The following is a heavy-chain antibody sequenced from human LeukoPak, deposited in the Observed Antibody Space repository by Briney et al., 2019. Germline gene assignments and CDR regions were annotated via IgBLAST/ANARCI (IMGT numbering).Heavy chain of an antibody. CDR1: GYTFTSYY. Sequence: ASVKVSCKASGYTFTSYYMHWVRQAPGQGLEWMGIINPSGGGTNYAQNFQGRVTMTRDTSTSTVYMELSSLRSVDTAMYYCARDNSRNSNDYWGQGTLVTVSS. CDR2: INPSGGGT. CDR3: ARDNSRNSNDY. V-gene: IGHV1-46*01. D-gene: IGHD1-20*01. J-gene: IGHJ4*02.